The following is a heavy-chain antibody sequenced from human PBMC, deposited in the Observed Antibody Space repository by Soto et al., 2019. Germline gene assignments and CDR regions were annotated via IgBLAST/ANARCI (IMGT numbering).Heavy chain of an antibody. Sequence: PSETLSLTCTVSGGSISSYYWSWIRQPPGKGLEWIGYIYYSGSTNYNPSLKSRVTISVDTSKNQFSLKLSSVTAADTAVYYCARDLRDGYNYSPLPRFDYWGQGTLVTVSS. CDR3: ARDLRDGYNYSPLPRFDY. D-gene: IGHD5-12*01. CDR1: GGSISSYY. CDR2: IYYSGST. J-gene: IGHJ4*02. V-gene: IGHV4-59*01.